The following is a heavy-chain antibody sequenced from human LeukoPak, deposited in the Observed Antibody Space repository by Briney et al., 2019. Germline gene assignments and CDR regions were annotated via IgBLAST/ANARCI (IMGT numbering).Heavy chain of an antibody. Sequence: GASVKVSCKASGYTFSTYGLHWVRQAPGQRLEWMGWIIVGNGDTKYSQKLQGRVTFTRDTSASTAYMELRSLRSDDTAVYYCARWSPGPNWFDPWGQGTLVTVSS. CDR3: ARWSPGPNWFDP. J-gene: IGHJ5*02. V-gene: IGHV1-3*01. CDR1: GYTFSTYG. CDR2: IIVGNGDT.